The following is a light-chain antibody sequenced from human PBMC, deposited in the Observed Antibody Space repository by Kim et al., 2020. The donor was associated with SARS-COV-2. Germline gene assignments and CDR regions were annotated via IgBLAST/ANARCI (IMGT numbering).Light chain of an antibody. Sequence: SPGERATLSCRASQSVSSNLAWYQQKPGQAPRLLVYGASTRATGIPARFSGSGSGTEFTLTISSQQSEDFAVYYCQQYNNWPPWTFGQGTKVDIK. CDR1: QSVSSN. CDR2: GAS. V-gene: IGKV3-15*01. CDR3: QQYNNWPPWT. J-gene: IGKJ1*01.